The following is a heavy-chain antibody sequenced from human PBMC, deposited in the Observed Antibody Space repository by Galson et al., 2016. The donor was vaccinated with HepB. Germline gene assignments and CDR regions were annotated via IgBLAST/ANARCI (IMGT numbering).Heavy chain of an antibody. J-gene: IGHJ4*02. CDR3: AGGYFWFGEGLSDF. Sequence: SLRLSCAASGFTFSSYWMNWVRQAPGKGLEWVANIKQDGREKYYVDSVKGRFTISRDNARKSLYLQMDSLRAEDTALYYCAGGYFWFGEGLSDFWGQGTLVTVSS. CDR2: IKQDGREK. D-gene: IGHD3-10*01. CDR1: GFTFSSYW. V-gene: IGHV3-7*03.